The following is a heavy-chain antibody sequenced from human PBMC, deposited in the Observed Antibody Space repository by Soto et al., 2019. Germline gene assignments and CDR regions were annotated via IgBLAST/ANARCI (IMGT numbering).Heavy chain of an antibody. Sequence: SETLSLTCTVSGVSVNSGTDYWTRIRQPPGKGLEWIGYTSNSGSAKYNPSLKSRVTITTDTSTDHFSLKLTSVTAADTAVYYCARSIATPGTNIDLLGQGTLVTVSS. CDR1: GVSVNSGTDY. CDR3: ARSIATPGTNIDL. CDR2: TSNSGSA. V-gene: IGHV4-61*03. D-gene: IGHD6-13*01. J-gene: IGHJ5*02.